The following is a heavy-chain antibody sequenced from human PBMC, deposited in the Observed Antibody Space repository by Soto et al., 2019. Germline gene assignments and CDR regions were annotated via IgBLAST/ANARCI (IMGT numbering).Heavy chain of an antibody. CDR1: GGSISSGGYY. V-gene: IGHV4-31*03. CDR2: IYYSGST. J-gene: IGHJ6*02. D-gene: IGHD3-9*01. Sequence: PSETLSLTCTVSGGSISSGGYYWNWIRQHPGKGLEWIGYIYYSGSTYYNPSLKSRVTISVDTSKNQFSLKLSSVTAADTAVYYCARNREGSEVYYDILTGAEDYYYGMDVWGQGTTVTVSS. CDR3: ARNREGSEVYYDILTGAEDYYYGMDV.